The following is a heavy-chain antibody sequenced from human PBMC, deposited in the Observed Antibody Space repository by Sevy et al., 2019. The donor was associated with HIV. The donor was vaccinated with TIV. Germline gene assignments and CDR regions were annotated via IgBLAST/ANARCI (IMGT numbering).Heavy chain of an antibody. Sequence: SETLSLTCAVYGGSFSGYYWSWIRQSPGKGLEWIGEINHSGSTHYNPSLKSRVTISVDTSKNHFSLRLNSVTAADTAVYYCARAPPVVVVPGAPSWFDPWGQGTLVTVSS. CDR3: ARAPPVVVVPGAPSWFDP. CDR2: INHSGST. V-gene: IGHV4-34*01. CDR1: GGSFSGYY. D-gene: IGHD2-2*01. J-gene: IGHJ5*02.